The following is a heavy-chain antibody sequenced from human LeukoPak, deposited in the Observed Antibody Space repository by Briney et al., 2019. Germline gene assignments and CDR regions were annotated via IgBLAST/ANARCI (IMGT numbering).Heavy chain of an antibody. CDR3: ARFSSIAAAFDY. Sequence: SETLSLTCTVSGGSISNYYWSWIRQPAGKGLEWIGRIYTSGTTHYNPSLKSRVTMSVDTSKNQFSLNLSSVTAADTAVYYCARFSSIAAAFDYWGPGTLVTGSS. CDR2: IYTSGTT. D-gene: IGHD6-13*01. J-gene: IGHJ4*02. CDR1: GGSISNYY. V-gene: IGHV4-4*07.